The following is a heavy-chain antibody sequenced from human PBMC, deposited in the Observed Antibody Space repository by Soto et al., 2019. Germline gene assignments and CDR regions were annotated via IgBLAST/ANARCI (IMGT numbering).Heavy chain of an antibody. CDR2: ISAYTGNT. CDR3: ARRWTTGEIDY. J-gene: IGHJ4*02. D-gene: IGHD4-17*01. CDR1: GYIFNSFG. Sequence: QVQLVQSGGEVKKLGASVKVSCKASGYIFNSFGISWVRQAPGQGLEWMGWISAYTGNTKYAQNFQGRVTMTTDTSPSTAYMELRSLRSDDTAVYYCARRWTTGEIDYWGQGTLVTVSS. V-gene: IGHV1-18*01.